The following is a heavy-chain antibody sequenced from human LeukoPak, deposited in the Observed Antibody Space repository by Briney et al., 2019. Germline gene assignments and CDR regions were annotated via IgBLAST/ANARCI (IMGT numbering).Heavy chain of an antibody. V-gene: IGHV3-30*18. CDR3: AKSMGFGAYYYYGMDV. D-gene: IGHD3-3*01. J-gene: IGHJ6*02. CDR1: GFTFSSYG. CDR2: ISYDGSNK. Sequence: GGPLRLSCAASGFTFSSYGMHWVRQAPGKGLEWVAVISYDGSNKYYADSVKGRFTISRDNSKNTLYLQMNSLRAEDTAVYYCAKSMGFGAYYYYGMDVWGQGTTVTVSS.